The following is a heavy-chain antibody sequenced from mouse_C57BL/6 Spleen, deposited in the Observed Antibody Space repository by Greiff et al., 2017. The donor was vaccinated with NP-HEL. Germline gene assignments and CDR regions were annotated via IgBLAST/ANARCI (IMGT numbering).Heavy chain of an antibody. V-gene: IGHV1-47*01. D-gene: IGHD1-1*01. CDR1: GYTFTTYP. CDR2: FHPYNDDT. J-gene: IGHJ1*03. CDR3: ARRYYGSSYGWYFDV. Sequence: VQLQQSGAELVKPGASVKMSCKASGYTFTTYPIEWMKQNHGKSLEWIGNFHPYNDDTKYNEKFKGKATLTVEKSSSTVYLELSRLTSDDSAVYYCARRYYGSSYGWYFDVWGTVTTVTVSS.